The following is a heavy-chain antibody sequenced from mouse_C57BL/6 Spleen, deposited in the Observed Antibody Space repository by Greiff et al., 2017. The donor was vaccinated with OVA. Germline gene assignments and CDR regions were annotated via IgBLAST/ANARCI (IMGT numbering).Heavy chain of an antibody. D-gene: IGHD2-2*01. CDR1: GYAFSSSW. CDR3: ARAGSTMVTTSAMDY. J-gene: IGHJ4*01. V-gene: IGHV1-82*01. Sequence: VQLQQSGPELVKPGASVKISCKASGYAFSSSWMNWVKQRPGKGLEWIGRIYPGDGDTNYNGKFKGKATLTADKSSSTAYMQLSSLTSEDSAVYFCARAGSTMVTTSAMDYWGQGTSVTVSS. CDR2: IYPGDGDT.